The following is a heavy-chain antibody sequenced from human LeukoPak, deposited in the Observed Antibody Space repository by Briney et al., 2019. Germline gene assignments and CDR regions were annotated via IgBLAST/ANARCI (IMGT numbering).Heavy chain of an antibody. Sequence: GGSLRLSCAASGFTFSSYAMSWVRQAPGKGLEWVSAISGSGGSTYYADSVKGRFTISRDNSKNTLYLQMNSLRAEDAAVYYCAKWVPFYYGSGSYQRRNFDYWGQGTLVTVSS. CDR1: GFTFSSYA. D-gene: IGHD3-10*01. V-gene: IGHV3-23*01. CDR3: AKWVPFYYGSGSYQRRNFDY. CDR2: ISGSGGST. J-gene: IGHJ4*02.